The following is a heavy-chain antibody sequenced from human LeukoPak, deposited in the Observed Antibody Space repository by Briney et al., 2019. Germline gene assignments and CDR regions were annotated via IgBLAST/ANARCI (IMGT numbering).Heavy chain of an antibody. D-gene: IGHD1-1*01. V-gene: IGHV1-3*01. Sequence: GWINAGNGDTKYSQKFQGRVTIARDTSTSTAYMELSSLRSEDTAVYYCARDRGGTGDFDYWGQGTLVTVSS. CDR3: ARDRGGTGDFDY. J-gene: IGHJ4*02. CDR2: INAGNGDT.